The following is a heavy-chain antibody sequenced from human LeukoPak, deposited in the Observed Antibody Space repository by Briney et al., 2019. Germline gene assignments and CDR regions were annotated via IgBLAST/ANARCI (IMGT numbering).Heavy chain of an antibody. V-gene: IGHV3-21*01. Sequence: PGGSLRLSCAASGFTFNNYALTWVRQAPGKGLEWVSSISDSGDYTYYADSLKGRFTISRDNAKNSVYLQMNSLRAEDTAMYYCLYQFDYWGQGTLVTVSS. CDR3: LYQFDY. J-gene: IGHJ4*02. CDR1: GFTFNNYA. D-gene: IGHD2-8*01. CDR2: ISDSGDYT.